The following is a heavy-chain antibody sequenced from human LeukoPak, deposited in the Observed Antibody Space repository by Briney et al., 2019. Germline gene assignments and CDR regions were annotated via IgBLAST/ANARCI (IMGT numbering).Heavy chain of an antibody. CDR2: ISAYNGNT. J-gene: IGHJ4*02. D-gene: IGHD4-17*01. V-gene: IGHV1-18*01. CDR1: GYTFTSFG. Sequence: ASVKVSCKASGYTFTSFGISWVRQAPGQGLEWMGWISAYNGNTNYAQKPQGRVTMTTDTSTSTAYMELRSLRSDDTAVYYCARDGSGATVTTSGDYWGQGTLVTVSS. CDR3: ARDGSGATVTTSGDY.